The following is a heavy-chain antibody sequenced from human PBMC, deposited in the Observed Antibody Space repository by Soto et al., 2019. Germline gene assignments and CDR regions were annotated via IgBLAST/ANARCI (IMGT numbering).Heavy chain of an antibody. CDR2: TSYDGSSE. D-gene: IGHD1-26*01. J-gene: IGHJ4*02. CDR1: GFFLSDYG. CDR3: ARGGGLNQLLSGSDH. Sequence: QVQLVESGGGVVQSGGSLTLSCTVSGFFLSDYGMHWVRQAPGKGLEWVAATSYDGSSEYYSDSVKDRFTTSRDNSKNTVYLHMNRLGAEDKGLYYCARGGGLNQLLSGSDHWGQGTLVTVSS. V-gene: IGHV3-33*05.